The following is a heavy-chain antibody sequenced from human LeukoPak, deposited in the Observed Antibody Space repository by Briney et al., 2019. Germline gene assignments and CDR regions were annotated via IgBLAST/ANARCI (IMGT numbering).Heavy chain of an antibody. CDR3: AKGLPRKNLDLSIAAPYYFDY. CDR1: GFTFSSYA. V-gene: IGHV3-23*01. Sequence: GGSLRLSCEASGFTFSSYAMSWVRQAPGKGLEWVSAISGSGGSTYYADSVKGRFTISRDNSKNTLYLQMNSLRAEDTAVYYCAKGLPRKNLDLSIAAPYYFDYWGQGTLVTVSS. J-gene: IGHJ4*02. D-gene: IGHD6-6*01. CDR2: ISGSGGST.